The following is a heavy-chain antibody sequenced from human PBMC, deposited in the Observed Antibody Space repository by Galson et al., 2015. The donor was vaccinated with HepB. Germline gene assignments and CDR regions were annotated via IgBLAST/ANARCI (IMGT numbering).Heavy chain of an antibody. Sequence: SLRLSCAASGFTFSSYAMSWVRQAPGKGLEWVSAISGSGGSTYYADSVKGRFTISRDNSKNTLYLQMNSLRAEDTAVYSCARNPQQLVNQSSFFYGMDVWSRGTAGTVS. CDR2: ISGSGGST. J-gene: IGHJ6*02. D-gene: IGHD6-13*01. V-gene: IGHV3-23*01. CDR3: ARNPQQLVNQSSFFYGMDV. CDR1: GFTFSSYA.